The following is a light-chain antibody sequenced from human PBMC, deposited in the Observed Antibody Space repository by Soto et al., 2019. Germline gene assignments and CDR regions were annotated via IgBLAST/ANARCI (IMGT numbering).Light chain of an antibody. Sequence: DIQMTKNPSTQTGSVGDRVTITCRASQTISSWLAWYQQKPGKAPKLLIYKAPTLKSGVPSRFSGSGSGTEFTLTISSLQPDDFATYYCQHYNSYSEAFGQGTKVDIK. CDR1: QTISSW. J-gene: IGKJ1*01. CDR2: KAP. CDR3: QHYNSYSEA. V-gene: IGKV1-5*03.